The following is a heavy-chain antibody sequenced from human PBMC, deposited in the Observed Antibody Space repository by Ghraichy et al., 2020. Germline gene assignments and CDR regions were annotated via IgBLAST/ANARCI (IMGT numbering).Heavy chain of an antibody. D-gene: IGHD2-15*01. CDR2: IYTSGST. V-gene: IGHV4-4*07. J-gene: IGHJ3*02. CDR1: GGSISSYY. Sequence: SETLSLTCTVSGGSISSYYWSWIRQPAGKGLEWIGRIYTSGSTNYNPSLKSRVTMSVDTSKNQFSLKLSSVTAADTAVYYCARDKARGVVVAEGAFDIWGQGTMVTVSS. CDR3: ARDKARGVVVAEGAFDI.